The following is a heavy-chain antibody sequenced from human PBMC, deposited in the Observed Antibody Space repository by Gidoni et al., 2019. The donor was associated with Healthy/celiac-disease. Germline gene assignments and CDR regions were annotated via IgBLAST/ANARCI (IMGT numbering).Heavy chain of an antibody. CDR3: ARERGSGGWYFDY. CDR1: GGSTSSGGYS. Sequence: QVQLQESGPGLVKPSQTLSLTCTVPGGSTSSGGYSWSWIRQHPGKGLEWIGYIYDSGSTYYNPSLKSRVTISVDTSKNQFSLKLSSVTAADTAVYYCARERGSGGWYFDYWGQGTLVTVSS. J-gene: IGHJ4*02. V-gene: IGHV4-31*03. D-gene: IGHD3-10*01. CDR2: IYDSGST.